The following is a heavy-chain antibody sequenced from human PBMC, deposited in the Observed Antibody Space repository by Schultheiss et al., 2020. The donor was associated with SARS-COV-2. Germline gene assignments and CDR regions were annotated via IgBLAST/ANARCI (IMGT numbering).Heavy chain of an antibody. V-gene: IGHV3-33*01. Sequence: GGSLRLSCAASGFTFSNYGMHWVRQAPGKGLEGVAVIWYDGSNEYYADSVKGRFTISRDNSKNTLYLQMNSLRAEDTAVYYCARCSFYDSSGYYDYWGQGTLVTVSS. D-gene: IGHD3-22*01. CDR2: IWYDGSNE. J-gene: IGHJ4*02. CDR3: ARCSFYDSSGYYDY. CDR1: GFTFSNYG.